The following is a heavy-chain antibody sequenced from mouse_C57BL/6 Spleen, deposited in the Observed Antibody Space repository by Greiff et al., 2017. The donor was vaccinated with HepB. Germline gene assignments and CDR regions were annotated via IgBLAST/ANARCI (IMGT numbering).Heavy chain of an antibody. D-gene: IGHD2-4*01. V-gene: IGHV5-4*01. CDR3: AREWYDYDRAMDY. CDR1: GFTFSSYA. J-gene: IGHJ4*01. CDR2: ISDGGSYT. Sequence: DVKLVESGGGLVKPGGSLKLSCAASGFTFSSYAMSWVRQTPEKRLEWVATISDGGSYTYYPDNVKGRFTISRDNAKNNLYLQMSHLKSEDTAMYYCAREWYDYDRAMDYWGQGTSVTVSS.